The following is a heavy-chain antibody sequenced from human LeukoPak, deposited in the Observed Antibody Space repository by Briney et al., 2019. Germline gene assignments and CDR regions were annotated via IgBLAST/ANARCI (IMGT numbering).Heavy chain of an antibody. Sequence: GGSLRLSCAASGFTFSSYWMSWVRQAPGKGLEWVANIKQDGSEKYYVDSVKGRFTIPRDNAKNSLYLQMNSLRAEDTAVYYCARVGYCSSTSCYPYYYYMDVWGKGTTVTVSS. V-gene: IGHV3-7*01. CDR3: ARVGYCSSTSCYPYYYYMDV. J-gene: IGHJ6*03. CDR2: IKQDGSEK. D-gene: IGHD2-2*01. CDR1: GFTFSSYW.